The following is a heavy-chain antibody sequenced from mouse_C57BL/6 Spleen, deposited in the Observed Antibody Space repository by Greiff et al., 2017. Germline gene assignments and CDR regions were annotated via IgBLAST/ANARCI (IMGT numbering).Heavy chain of an antibody. Sequence: EVQRVESGGGLVQPGGSLKLSCAASGFTFSDYYMCWVRQTPEKRLEWVAYISNGGGSTYYPDTVKGRFTISRDNAKNNLYLQMSRLKSEDTAMYYCARLDGYFAMDYWGQGTSVTVSS. CDR2: ISNGGGST. D-gene: IGHD2-3*01. CDR3: ARLDGYFAMDY. CDR1: GFTFSDYY. V-gene: IGHV5-12*01. J-gene: IGHJ4*01.